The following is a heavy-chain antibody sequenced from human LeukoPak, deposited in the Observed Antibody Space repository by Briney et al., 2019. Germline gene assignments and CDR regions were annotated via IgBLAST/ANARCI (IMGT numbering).Heavy chain of an antibody. CDR1: GGSISSYY. CDR3: ARGRLIYWGSSLRPTDYYYYGMDV. J-gene: IGHJ6*02. V-gene: IGHV4-59*12. Sequence: SETLSLTCTVSGGSISSYYWSWIRQPPGKGLEWIGYIYYSGSTNYNPSLKSRVTISVDTSKNQFSLKLSSVTAADTAVYYCARGRLIYWGSSLRPTDYYYYGMDVWGQGTTVTVSS. CDR2: IYYSGST. D-gene: IGHD7-27*01.